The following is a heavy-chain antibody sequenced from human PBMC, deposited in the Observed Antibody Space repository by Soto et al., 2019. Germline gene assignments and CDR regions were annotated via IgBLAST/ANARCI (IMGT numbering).Heavy chain of an antibody. CDR2: IDPSHSYT. J-gene: IGHJ5*02. V-gene: IGHV5-10-1*01. Sequence: PVDSLKISCKGSGYSFTNYWIIWVRQMPRKGLEWMGRIDPSHSYTNYSPSFQGHVTISADKSISTAYLQWSSLKASDTAMYYCARWGYCSGGSCYGFDPWGQGTLVTVS. CDR3: ARWGYCSGGSCYGFDP. D-gene: IGHD2-15*01. CDR1: GYSFTNYW.